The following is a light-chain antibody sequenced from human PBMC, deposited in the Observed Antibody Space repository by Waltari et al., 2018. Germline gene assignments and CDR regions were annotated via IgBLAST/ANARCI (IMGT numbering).Light chain of an antibody. CDR3: QALGSNRWV. V-gene: IGLV3-1*01. J-gene: IGLJ3*02. Sequence: SYELTQPPSVSVSPGQTASITCSGDILGCKYASWYQHKAGQSPLLVIYQDINRPSGSPERFSGSKSGNTATLTISGTQAMDDADYYCQALGSNRWVFGGGTKLTVL. CDR2: QDI. CDR1: ILGCKY.